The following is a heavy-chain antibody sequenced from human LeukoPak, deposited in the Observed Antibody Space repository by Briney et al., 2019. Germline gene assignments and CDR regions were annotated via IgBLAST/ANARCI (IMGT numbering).Heavy chain of an antibody. V-gene: IGHV1-69*04. CDR2: IIPILGIA. J-gene: IGHJ5*02. D-gene: IGHD6-13*01. Sequence: ASVKVSCKASGGTFSSYAISWVRQAPGQGLEWMGRIIPILGIANYAQKFQGRVTITADKSTSTAYMEPSSLRSEDTAVYYCAREYPYSSSHPFDPWGQGTLVTVSS. CDR1: GGTFSSYA. CDR3: AREYPYSSSHPFDP.